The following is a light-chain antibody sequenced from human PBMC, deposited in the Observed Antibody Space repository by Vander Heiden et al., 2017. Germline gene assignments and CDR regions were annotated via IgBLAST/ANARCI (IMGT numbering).Light chain of an antibody. J-gene: IGLJ1*01. CDR3: QVWNTITDHV. Sequence: SYELTQLPPVSVAPGQTAGITCGGNNIATKNVHWYQQKSGQSPVLLVCDDSNRPSGIPERFSGSTSGNTATLTISRVEAGDEADYYCQVWNTITDHVFGTGTKVTVL. CDR2: DDS. V-gene: IGLV3-21*02. CDR1: NIATKN.